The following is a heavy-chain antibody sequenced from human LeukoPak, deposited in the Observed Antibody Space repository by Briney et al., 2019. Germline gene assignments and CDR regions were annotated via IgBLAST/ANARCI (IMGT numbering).Heavy chain of an antibody. Sequence: SQTLSLTCAISGDSVSSNSAAWNWIRQSPSRGLEWLGRTYYRSKWYNDYAVSVKSRITINPDTSKNQFSLQLNSVTPEDTAVYYCGRTCYYDSSGYSSFDYWGQGTLVTVSS. D-gene: IGHD3-22*01. CDR3: GRTCYYDSSGYSSFDY. J-gene: IGHJ4*02. CDR2: TYYRSKWYN. CDR1: GDSVSSNSAA. V-gene: IGHV6-1*01.